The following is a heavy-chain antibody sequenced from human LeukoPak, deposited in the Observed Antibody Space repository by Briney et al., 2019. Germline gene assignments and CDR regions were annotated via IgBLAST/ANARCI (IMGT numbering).Heavy chain of an antibody. D-gene: IGHD6-6*01. CDR3: ARIAARPYYYYYYGMDV. CDR2: ISAYNGNT. J-gene: IGHJ6*02. V-gene: IGHV1-18*01. CDR1: GYTFISYG. Sequence: ASVKVSCKASGYTFISYGISWVRQAPGQGLAWMGWISAYNGNTNYAWKLQCRVTMTTDTSTSTAYMELSRLRSDDTAVYYCARIAARPYYYYYYGMDVWGQGTTVTVSS.